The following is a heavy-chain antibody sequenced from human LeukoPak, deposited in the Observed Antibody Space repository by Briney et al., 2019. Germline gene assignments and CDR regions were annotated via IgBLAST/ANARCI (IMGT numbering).Heavy chain of an antibody. CDR1: GFTFGDYA. Sequence: TGGSLRLSCTASGFTFGDYAVGWVRQAPGKGLEWVGFIRSKAYGGTTEYAASVKGRFTISRDDSKSIAYLQLNSLKTEDTAVYYCARFVPYFDYWGQGTLVTVSS. V-gene: IGHV3-49*04. CDR2: IRSKAYGGTT. J-gene: IGHJ4*02. CDR3: ARFVPYFDY. D-gene: IGHD3-10*01.